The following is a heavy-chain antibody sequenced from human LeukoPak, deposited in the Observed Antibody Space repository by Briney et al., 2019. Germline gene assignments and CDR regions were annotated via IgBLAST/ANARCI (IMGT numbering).Heavy chain of an antibody. CDR1: GYTFTGYY. Sequence: ASVKVSCKASGYTFTGYYMHWVRQAPGQGLEWMGWINPNSGGTNYAQKFQGRVTMTRDTSISTAYMELSRLRSDDTAVYYCARGGIVVVVAARGAFDIWGQGAMVTVSS. V-gene: IGHV1-2*02. D-gene: IGHD2-15*01. CDR3: ARGGIVVVVAARGAFDI. CDR2: INPNSGGT. J-gene: IGHJ3*02.